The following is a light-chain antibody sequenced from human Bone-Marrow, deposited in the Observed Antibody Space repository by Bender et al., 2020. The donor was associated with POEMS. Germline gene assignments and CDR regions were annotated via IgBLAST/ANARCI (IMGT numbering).Light chain of an antibody. CDR2: TNN. V-gene: IGLV1-44*01. CDR1: GSNIGGYP. J-gene: IGLJ3*02. Sequence: QSVLTQPPSVSGTPGQRVTISCSGRGSNIGGYPVNWYQQLPGTAPRLLIYTNNERPSGVPDRFSGSKSGTSASLAITGLQSDDEAIYFCVAWDASLNGWVFGGGTKLTVL. CDR3: VAWDASLNGWV.